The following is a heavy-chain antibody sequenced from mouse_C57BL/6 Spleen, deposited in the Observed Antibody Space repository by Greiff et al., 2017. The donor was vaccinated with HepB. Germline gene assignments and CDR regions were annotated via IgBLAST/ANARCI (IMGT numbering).Heavy chain of an antibody. CDR3: ARVSYYGSSYRYFDV. V-gene: IGHV1-39*01. D-gene: IGHD1-1*01. J-gene: IGHJ1*03. CDR1: GYSFTDYN. Sequence: EVKLVESGPELVKPGASVKISCKASGYSFTDYNMNWVKQSNGKSLEWIGVINPNYGTTSYNQKFKGKATLTVDQSSSTAYMQLNSLTSEDSAVYYCARVSYYGSSYRYFDVWGTGTSVTVSS. CDR2: INPNYGTT.